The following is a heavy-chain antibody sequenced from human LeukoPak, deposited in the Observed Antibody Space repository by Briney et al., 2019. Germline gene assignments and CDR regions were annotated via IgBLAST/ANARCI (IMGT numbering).Heavy chain of an antibody. D-gene: IGHD2-2*01. Sequence: PSETLSRTCTVSGGSISSSSYYWGWIRQPPGKGLEWIGTIFYSGSTYYNPSLKSRLTISVDTSKNQFSLKLSSVTAADTAVYYCARTIQDVVGVPAAYMDVWGKGTTVTVSS. CDR3: ARTIQDVVGVPAAYMDV. J-gene: IGHJ6*03. CDR2: IFYSGST. V-gene: IGHV4-39*01. CDR1: GGSISSSSYY.